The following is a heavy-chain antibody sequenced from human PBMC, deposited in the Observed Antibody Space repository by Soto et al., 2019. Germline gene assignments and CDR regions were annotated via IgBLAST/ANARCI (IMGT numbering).Heavy chain of an antibody. V-gene: IGHV3-21*01. Sequence: EVQLVESGGGLVKPGGSLRLSCAASGFIFSSYTMTWVRQAPGKGLGWVSSISSSSSNIEYADSVKGRFSVSRDNANNSLFLQINSLRAEDTAVYYCAREDYAGASPRFDYWGLGALVTVSS. J-gene: IGHJ4*02. CDR1: GFIFSSYT. CDR3: AREDYAGASPRFDY. D-gene: IGHD4-17*01. CDR2: ISSSSSNI.